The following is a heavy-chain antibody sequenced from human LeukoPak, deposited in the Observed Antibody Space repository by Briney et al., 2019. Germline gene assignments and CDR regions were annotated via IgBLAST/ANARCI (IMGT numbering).Heavy chain of an antibody. Sequence: PGGSLRLSCAASGFTFSSYAMSWVRQAPGKGLEWVSAISGSGGSTYYADSVKGRFTISRDNSKNTLYLQMNSLRAEDTAVYYCAKIRRVLMVYARFGSWGQGTLVTVSS. V-gene: IGHV3-23*01. D-gene: IGHD2-8*01. CDR3: AKIRRVLMVYARFGS. CDR1: GFTFSSYA. CDR2: ISGSGGST. J-gene: IGHJ4*02.